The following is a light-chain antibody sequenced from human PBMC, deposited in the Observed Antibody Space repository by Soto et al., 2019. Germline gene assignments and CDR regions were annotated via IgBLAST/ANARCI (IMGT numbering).Light chain of an antibody. CDR1: NSNIGAGYD. CDR3: QSYDTSLRALYV. J-gene: IGLJ1*01. V-gene: IGLV1-40*01. Sequence: QSVLTQPPSVSGAPGQRVTISCTGSNSNIGAGYDVHWYQLLPGTAPKLLIYGNSNRPSGVPDRFSGSKSGTSASLAITGLQAGDEADYYCQSYDTSLRALYVFGTGTKVTVL. CDR2: GNS.